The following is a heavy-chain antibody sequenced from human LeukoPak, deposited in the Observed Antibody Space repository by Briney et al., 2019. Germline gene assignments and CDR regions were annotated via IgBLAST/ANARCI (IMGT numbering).Heavy chain of an antibody. CDR1: GYTFTSYY. CDR2: INPSGGST. Sequence: GASVKVSCKASGYTFTSYYMHWVRQAPGQGLEWMGIINPSGGSTGYAQKFQGRVTMTRDTSTSTVYMELSSLRSEDTAVYYCARAPMIVVVMDYGMDVWGQGTTVTVSS. CDR3: ARAPMIVVVMDYGMDV. V-gene: IGHV1-46*01. D-gene: IGHD3-22*01. J-gene: IGHJ6*02.